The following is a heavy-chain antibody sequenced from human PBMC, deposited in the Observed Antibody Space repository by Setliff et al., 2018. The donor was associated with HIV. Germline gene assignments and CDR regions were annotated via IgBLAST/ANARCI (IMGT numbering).Heavy chain of an antibody. Sequence: SETLSLTCNVSGGSISSYYWSWIRQPPGKGLEWIGYIYYSGSTNYNPSLKSRVTISVDTSKNQFSLKLSSVTAADTAVYYCARDRNWNDGGFDYWGQGTLVTVSS. J-gene: IGHJ4*02. CDR1: GGSISSYY. D-gene: IGHD1-1*01. V-gene: IGHV4-59*01. CDR3: ARDRNWNDGGFDY. CDR2: IYYSGST.